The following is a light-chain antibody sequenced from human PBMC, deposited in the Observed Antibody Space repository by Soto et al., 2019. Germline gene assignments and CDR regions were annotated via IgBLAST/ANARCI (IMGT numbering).Light chain of an antibody. Sequence: AIQLTQSPSSLSASVGDSVTVNCRASQDISNALAWYQQKPGKAPKLLIHDASSLESGVPSRFSGSGSGTDFTITISSLQPEDFATYYCQQFNSFLYTFGQGTKLEIK. CDR3: QQFNSFLYT. V-gene: IGKV1-13*02. CDR1: QDISNA. CDR2: DAS. J-gene: IGKJ2*01.